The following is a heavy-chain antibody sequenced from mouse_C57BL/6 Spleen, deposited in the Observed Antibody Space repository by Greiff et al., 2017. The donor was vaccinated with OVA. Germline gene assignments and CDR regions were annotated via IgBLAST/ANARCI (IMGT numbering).Heavy chain of an antibody. J-gene: IGHJ2*01. V-gene: IGHV1-64*01. CDR1: GYTFTSYW. CDR2: IHPNSGST. D-gene: IGHD1-1*01. CDR3: ARRDYGSRGFDY. Sequence: QVQLQQPGAELVKPGASVKLSCKASGYTFTSYWMRWVKQRPGQGLEWIGMIHPNSGSTNYNEKFKSKATLTVDKSSSTAYMQLSSLTSEDSAVDYCARRDYGSRGFDYWGQGTTLTVSS.